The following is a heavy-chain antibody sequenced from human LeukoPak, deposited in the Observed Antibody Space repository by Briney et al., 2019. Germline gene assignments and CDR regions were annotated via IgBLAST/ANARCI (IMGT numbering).Heavy chain of an antibody. CDR2: IYYRGST. CDR1: GGSISSGDYY. CDR3: ARVKGHDAFDI. J-gene: IGHJ3*02. V-gene: IGHV4-30-4*01. D-gene: IGHD2-21*01. Sequence: KPSQTLSLTCTVSGGSISSGDYYWSWIRQPPGKGLERIGYIYYRGSTYYNPSLKSRVTISVDTSKNQFSLKLSAVTAADTAVYYFARVKGHDAFDIWGQGTMVTVSS.